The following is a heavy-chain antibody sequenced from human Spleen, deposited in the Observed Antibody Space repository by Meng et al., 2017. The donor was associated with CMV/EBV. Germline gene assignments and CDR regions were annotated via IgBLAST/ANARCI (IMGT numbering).Heavy chain of an antibody. CDR1: FSSYS. V-gene: IGHV3-21*01. D-gene: IGHD3-3*01. J-gene: IGHJ4*01. CDR2: ISSSSSYI. Sequence: FSSYSMNWVRQAPGEGLEWVSFISSSSSYIYYADSLKGRFTISRDNAKNSLYLQMNSLRAEDTAVYYCARDSGVTIFGVGSVGPPDYWGQGTLVTVSS. CDR3: ARDSGVTIFGVGSVGPPDY.